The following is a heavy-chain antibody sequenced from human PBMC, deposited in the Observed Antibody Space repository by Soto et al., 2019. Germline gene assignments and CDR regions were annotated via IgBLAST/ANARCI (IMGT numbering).Heavy chain of an antibody. CDR2: ISSDGTNK. Sequence: GGSLRLSCVASGFSISTYAMHWVRQAPGKGLEWVAVISSDGTNKYYADSVKGRFTIARDNSKNTVYLYINSLGAEDTALFFCAKDKGSSGWYFDHWGQGTLVTVSS. J-gene: IGHJ4*02. CDR1: GFSISTYA. CDR3: AKDKGSSGWYFDH. V-gene: IGHV3-30*18. D-gene: IGHD6-19*01.